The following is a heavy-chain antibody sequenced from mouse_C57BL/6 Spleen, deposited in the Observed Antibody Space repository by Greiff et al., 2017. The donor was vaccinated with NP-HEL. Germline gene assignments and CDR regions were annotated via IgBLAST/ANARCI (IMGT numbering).Heavy chain of an antibody. J-gene: IGHJ2*01. V-gene: IGHV1-52*01. D-gene: IGHD2-4*01. CDR3: ARYGAYDYDFDY. CDR1: GYTFTSYW. CDR2: IDPSDSAT. Sequence: VQLQQPGAELVRPGSSVKLSCKASGYTFTSYWMHWVKQRPIHGLEWIGTIDPSDSATHSNQKFKDKATLTVDKSSSTAYMQLSSLTSEDSAVYYCARYGAYDYDFDYWGQGTTLTVSS.